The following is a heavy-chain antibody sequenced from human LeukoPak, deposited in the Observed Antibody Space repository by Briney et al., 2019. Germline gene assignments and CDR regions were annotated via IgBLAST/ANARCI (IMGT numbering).Heavy chain of an antibody. J-gene: IGHJ5*02. D-gene: IGHD2-15*01. CDR2: INPNSGGT. Sequence: ASVKVSCKASGYTFTGYYMHWVRQAPGQGLEWMGWINPNSGGTNYAQKFQGRVTMTRDTSISTAYMELSRLRSDDTAVYYCARDGLDIVVVVAATGGNWFDPWGQGTLVTVSS. CDR1: GYTFTGYY. V-gene: IGHV1-2*02. CDR3: ARDGLDIVVVVAATGGNWFDP.